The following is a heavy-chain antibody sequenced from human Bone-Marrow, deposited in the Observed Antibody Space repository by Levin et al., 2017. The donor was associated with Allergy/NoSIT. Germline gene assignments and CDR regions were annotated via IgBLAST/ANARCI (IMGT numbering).Heavy chain of an antibody. Sequence: LSLTCAVYGGSFSGYYWSWIRQPPGKGLEWIGEINHSGSTNYNPSLKSRVTISVDTSKNQFSLKLSSVTAADTAVYYCARWIPSGGYCSSTSCYEVDYWGQGTLVTVSS. D-gene: IGHD2-2*01. CDR1: GGSFSGYY. CDR2: INHSGST. V-gene: IGHV4-34*01. J-gene: IGHJ4*02. CDR3: ARWIPSGGYCSSTSCYEVDY.